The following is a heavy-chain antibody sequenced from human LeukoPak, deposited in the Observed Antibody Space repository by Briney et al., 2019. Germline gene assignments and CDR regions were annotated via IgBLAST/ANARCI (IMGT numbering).Heavy chain of an antibody. J-gene: IGHJ4*02. Sequence: GRSPRLSCAASGFTFSSYGMHWVRQAPGKGLEWVAVISYDGSDKYYADSVKGRFTISRDNSKNTLYLQMNSLGAEDTAVYYCGNHFPHFDYWGQGTLVTVSS. CDR2: ISYDGSDK. CDR1: GFTFSSYG. D-gene: IGHD3-3*02. V-gene: IGHV3-30*18. CDR3: GNHFPHFDY.